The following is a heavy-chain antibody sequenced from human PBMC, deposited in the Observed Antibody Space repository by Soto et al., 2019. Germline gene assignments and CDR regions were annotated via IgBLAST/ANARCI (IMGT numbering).Heavy chain of an antibody. CDR1: GGTFSSYA. CDR2: IIPIFGTA. D-gene: IGHD3-22*01. CDR3: ARDNRDYYDSKEYYYYYGMDV. Sequence: SVKVSCKASGGTFSSYAISWVRQAPGQGLEWMGGIIPIFGTANYAQKFQGRVTITADESTSTAYMELSSLRSEDTVVYYCARDNRDYYDSKEYYYYYGMDVWG. J-gene: IGHJ6*02. V-gene: IGHV1-69*13.